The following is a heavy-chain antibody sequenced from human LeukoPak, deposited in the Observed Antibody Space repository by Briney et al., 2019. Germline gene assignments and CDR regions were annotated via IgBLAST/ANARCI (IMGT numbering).Heavy chain of an antibody. CDR1: GFTFSSYG. V-gene: IGHV3-30*18. J-gene: IGHJ4*02. Sequence: GGSLRLSCAASGFTFSSYGMQWVRQAPGKGLEWVALISYDGRDKFYEDSVKGRFTISRDNSKNTLYLQMNNLRAEDTAVYYCAKPTTVLTSYYFDYWAREPWSPSPQ. CDR2: ISYDGRDK. CDR3: AKPTTVLTSYYFDY. D-gene: IGHD4-23*01.